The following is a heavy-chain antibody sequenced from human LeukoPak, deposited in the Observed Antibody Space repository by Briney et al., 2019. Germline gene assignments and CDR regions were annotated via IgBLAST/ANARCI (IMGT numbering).Heavy chain of an antibody. J-gene: IGHJ3*02. CDR1: GGSFSGYY. Sequence: SQTLSLTCAVYGGSFSGYYWSWIRQPPGKGLEWIGEINHSGSTNYNPSLKSRVTISVDTSKNQFSLKLSSVTAADTALYYCARAEPYYDFWSGYYSDAFDIWGQGTMVTVSS. CDR3: ARAEPYYDFWSGYYSDAFDI. D-gene: IGHD3-3*01. V-gene: IGHV4-34*01. CDR2: INHSGST.